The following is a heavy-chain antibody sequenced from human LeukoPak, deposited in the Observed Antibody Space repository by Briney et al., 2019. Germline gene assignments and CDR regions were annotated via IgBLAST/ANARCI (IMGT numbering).Heavy chain of an antibody. CDR2: ITGSGGTT. CDR1: GFHFSNYG. CDR3: AKDGYWARFEN. Sequence: PGGSLRLSCAASGFHFSNYGMNWVRQAPGKGLEWVSGITGSGGTTYYADSVKGRFTISRDNSKNTLYLQMNSPRAGDTAAYYCAKDGYWARFENWGQGTLVTVSS. J-gene: IGHJ4*02. V-gene: IGHV3-23*01. D-gene: IGHD2-8*02.